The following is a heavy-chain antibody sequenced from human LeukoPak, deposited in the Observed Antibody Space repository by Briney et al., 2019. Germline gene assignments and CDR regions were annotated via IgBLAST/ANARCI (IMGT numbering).Heavy chain of an antibody. J-gene: IGHJ4*02. CDR3: ARGVGIYYDSSGYYPGYFDY. D-gene: IGHD3-22*01. Sequence: ASVKVSCKASGYTFTSYGISWVRQAPGQGLEWMGWISAYNGNTNYAQKLQGRVTMTTDTSTSTAYMELRSLRSDDTAVYYCARGVGIYYDSSGYYPGYFDYWGQGTLVPSPQ. V-gene: IGHV1-18*01. CDR1: GYTFTSYG. CDR2: ISAYNGNT.